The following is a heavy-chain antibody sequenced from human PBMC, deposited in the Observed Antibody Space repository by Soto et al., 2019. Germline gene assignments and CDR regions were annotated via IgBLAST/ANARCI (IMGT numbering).Heavy chain of an antibody. D-gene: IGHD1-1*01. V-gene: IGHV3-53*02. CDR3: ARDTSVCLNWGLDV. J-gene: IGHJ6*02. CDR1: GFTVGSNY. Sequence: EVQLVETGGGLIQPGGSLRLSCAASGFTVGSNYMNWVRQAPGKGLEWVSVIYSGGTTYYADSVKGRFTISRDNSKNMLFLQMNSLRAEDTAVYYCARDTSVCLNWGLDVWGQGTTVTVSS. CDR2: IYSGGTT.